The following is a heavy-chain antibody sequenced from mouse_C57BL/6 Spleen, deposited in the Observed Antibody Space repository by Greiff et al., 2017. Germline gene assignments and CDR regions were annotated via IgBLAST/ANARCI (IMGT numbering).Heavy chain of an antibody. V-gene: IGHV7-3*01. J-gene: IGHJ2*01. CDR1: GFTFTDYY. Sequence: DVKLVESGGGLVQPGGSLSLSCAASGFTFTDYYMSWVRQPPGKALEWLGFIRNKANGYTTEYSASVKGRFTISRDNSQSILYLQMNALRAEDSATYYCARWGYYYGSTSYYFDYWGQGTTLTVSS. D-gene: IGHD1-1*01. CDR3: ARWGYYYGSTSYYFDY. CDR2: IRNKANGYTT.